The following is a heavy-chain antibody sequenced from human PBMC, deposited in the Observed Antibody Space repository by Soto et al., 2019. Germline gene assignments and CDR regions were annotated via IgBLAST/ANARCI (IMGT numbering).Heavy chain of an antibody. CDR1: GYTFTGYY. J-gene: IGHJ6*02. CDR3: ARGCQSRGIQLWPPVTDYYGMDV. D-gene: IGHD5-18*01. Sequence: ASVKVSCKASGYTFTGYYMHWVRQAPGQGLEWMGWINPNSGGTNYAQKFQGWVTMTRDTSISTAYMELSRLRSDDTAVYYCARGCQSRGIQLWPPVTDYYGMDVWGQGTTVTVSS. CDR2: INPNSGGT. V-gene: IGHV1-2*04.